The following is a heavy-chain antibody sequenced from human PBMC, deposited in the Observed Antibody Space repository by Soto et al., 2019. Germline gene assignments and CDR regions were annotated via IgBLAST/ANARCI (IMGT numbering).Heavy chain of an antibody. CDR1: GFTFSSYA. J-gene: IGHJ6*02. CDR2: ISGSGGST. CDR3: ATKGDYCSSTSCRYYYGMDV. D-gene: IGHD2-2*01. Sequence: PGGSLRLSCAASGFTFSSYAMSWVRQAPGKGLEWVSAISGSGGSTYYADSVKGRFTISRDNSKNTLYLQMNSLRAEDTAVYYCATKGDYCSSTSCRYYYGMDVWGQGTTVTVSS. V-gene: IGHV3-23*01.